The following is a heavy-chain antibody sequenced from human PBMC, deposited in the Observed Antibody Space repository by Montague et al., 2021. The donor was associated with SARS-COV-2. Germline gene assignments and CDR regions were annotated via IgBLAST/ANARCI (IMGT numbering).Heavy chain of an antibody. CDR3: VRDGCTHVDY. J-gene: IGHJ4*02. D-gene: IGHD6-19*01. Sequence: SETLSLTCTVSGDSISSSSYYWGWICQPPGKGLEWIGNKHYSGITYNNPSHKNRVTMSVDTSKNQFSLKLSSVTAADTAVYYCVRDGCTHVDYWGQGTLVTVSS. CDR2: KHYSGIT. CDR1: GDSISSSSYY. V-gene: IGHV4-39*02.